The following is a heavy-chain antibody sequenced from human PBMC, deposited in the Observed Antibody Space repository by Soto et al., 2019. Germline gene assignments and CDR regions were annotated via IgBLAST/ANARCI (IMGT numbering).Heavy chain of an antibody. V-gene: IGHV4-4*02. CDR2: IYHSGST. CDR3: AKNWNWGSLVH. J-gene: IGHJ4*02. Sequence: SETLSLTCAVSGCSISSSNWWSWVRQPPGKGLEWIGEIYHSGSTNYNPSLKSRVTISVDTPKNQFSLKLSSVTAADTAVYYCAKNWNWGSLVHWGQGTLVTVSS. CDR1: GCSISSSNW. D-gene: IGHD7-27*01.